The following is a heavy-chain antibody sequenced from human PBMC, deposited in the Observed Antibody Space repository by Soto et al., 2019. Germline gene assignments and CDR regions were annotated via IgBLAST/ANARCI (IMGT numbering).Heavy chain of an antibody. CDR2: ISLYSDGT. D-gene: IGHD2-2*01. Sequence: QVPLVQSGGEVKRPGASVKVSCKTSGYTFSNYGITWVRQAPGQPLEWLGWISLYSDGTNYAQKFQGRVSMTTDTSTTTAHMELRSLRSDDTAVYYCARVVPGAEAWFGPWGQGTLVTVSS. V-gene: IGHV1-18*01. CDR3: ARVVPGAEAWFGP. J-gene: IGHJ5*02. CDR1: GYTFSNYG.